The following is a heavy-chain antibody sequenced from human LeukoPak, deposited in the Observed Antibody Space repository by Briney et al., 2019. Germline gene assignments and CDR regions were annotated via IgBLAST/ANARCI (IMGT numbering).Heavy chain of an antibody. CDR2: IIPIFGTA. CDR1: GGTFSSYA. J-gene: IGHJ4*02. D-gene: IGHD3-10*02. CDR3: ARGYGRGPGAFDY. Sequence: GASVKVSCKASGGTFSSYAISWVRQAPGQGLEWMGGIIPIFGTANYAQKFQGRVTITTDESSSTAYMELSSLRSEDTAVYYCARGYGRGPGAFDYWGQGTLVTVSS. V-gene: IGHV1-69*05.